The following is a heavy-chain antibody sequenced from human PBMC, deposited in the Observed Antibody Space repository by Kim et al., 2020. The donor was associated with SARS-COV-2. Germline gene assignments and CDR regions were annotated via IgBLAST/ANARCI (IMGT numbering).Heavy chain of an antibody. Sequence: SETLSLTCAVYGGSFSGYYWSWIRQPPGKGLEWIGEINHSGSTNYNPSLKSRVTISVDTSKNQFSLKLSSVTAADTAVYYCARRGIMITFGGVIVKAFDYWGQGTLAT. D-gene: IGHD3-16*02. CDR2: INHSGST. CDR1: GGSFSGYY. V-gene: IGHV4-34*01. CDR3: ARRGIMITFGGVIVKAFDY. J-gene: IGHJ4*02.